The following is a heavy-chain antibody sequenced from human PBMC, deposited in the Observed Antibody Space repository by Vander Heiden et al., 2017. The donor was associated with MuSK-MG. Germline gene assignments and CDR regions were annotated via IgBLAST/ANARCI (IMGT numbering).Heavy chain of an antibody. CDR1: GYTFTSYY. Sequence: QVQLVQSGAEVKKPGASVKVSCTASGYTFTSYYMPWVRQAPGQGLEWMGIINPSGGSTSYAQKFQGRVTMTRDTSTSTVYMELSSRRSEDTAVYYCARGDSKSLAFDIWGQGTMVTVSS. V-gene: IGHV1-46*01. CDR3: ARGDSKSLAFDI. J-gene: IGHJ3*02. D-gene: IGHD4-4*01. CDR2: INPSGGST.